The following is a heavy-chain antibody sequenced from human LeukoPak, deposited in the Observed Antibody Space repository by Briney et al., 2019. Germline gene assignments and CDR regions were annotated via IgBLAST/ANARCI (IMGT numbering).Heavy chain of an antibody. CDR3: ERATDRWVKSFDY. D-gene: IGHD5-24*01. CDR2: ISSSSSYI. J-gene: IGHJ4*02. Sequence: GGSLRLSCAASGFTFSSYSMNWVRQAPGKGLEWVSSISSSSSYIYYADSVKGRFTISRDNAKNSLYLQMNSLRAEDTAVYYCERATDRWVKSFDYWGQGTLVTVSS. V-gene: IGHV3-21*01. CDR1: GFTFSSYS.